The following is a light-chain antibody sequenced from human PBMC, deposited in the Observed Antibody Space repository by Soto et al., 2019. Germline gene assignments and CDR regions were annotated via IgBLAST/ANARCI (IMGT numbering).Light chain of an antibody. V-gene: IGLV4-69*01. CDR2: LNSDGSH. CDR1: SGHSSYA. CDR3: QTWGTGILV. J-gene: IGLJ3*02. Sequence: QPVLTQSPSASASLGASVKLTCTLSSGHSSYAIAWHQQQPEKGPRYLMKLNSDGSHSKGDGIPDRFSGSSSGAERYLTISSIQYEDEADYYCQTWGTGILVFGGGTKLTVL.